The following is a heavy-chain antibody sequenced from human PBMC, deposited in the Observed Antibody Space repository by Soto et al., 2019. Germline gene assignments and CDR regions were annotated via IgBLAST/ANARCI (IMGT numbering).Heavy chain of an antibody. Sequence: GGSLRLSCAASGFTFSSYSMNWVRQAPGKGLEWVSSISSSSSYIYYADSVKGRFTISRDNAKNSLYLQMNSLRAEDTAVYYCARVLVDSGESTTAFDIWGQGTMVTVSS. CDR3: ARVLVDSGESTTAFDI. D-gene: IGHD3-10*01. J-gene: IGHJ3*02. CDR1: GFTFSSYS. CDR2: ISSSSSYI. V-gene: IGHV3-21*01.